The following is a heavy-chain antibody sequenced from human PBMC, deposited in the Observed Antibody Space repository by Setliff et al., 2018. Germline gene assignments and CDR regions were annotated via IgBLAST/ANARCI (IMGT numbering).Heavy chain of an antibody. D-gene: IGHD5-12*01. V-gene: IGHV1-18*01. Sequence: ASVKVSCTASGYTFTSYGISWVRQAPGQGLEWMGWISAYNGNTNYAQKLQGRVTMTTDTSTSTAYMELRSLRSDDTAVYYCARVRGGSTLLYYYYGMDVWGQGTTVTVSS. CDR2: ISAYNGNT. J-gene: IGHJ6*02. CDR1: GYTFTSYG. CDR3: ARVRGGSTLLYYYYGMDV.